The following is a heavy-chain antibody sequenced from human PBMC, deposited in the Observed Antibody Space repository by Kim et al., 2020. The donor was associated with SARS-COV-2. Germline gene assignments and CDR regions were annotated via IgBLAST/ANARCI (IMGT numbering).Heavy chain of an antibody. V-gene: IGHV3-9*01. CDR2: ISWNSGSI. J-gene: IGHJ5*02. CDR1: GFTFDDYA. D-gene: IGHD3-9*01. Sequence: GGSLRLSCAASGFTFDDYAMHWVRQAPGKGLEWVSGISWNSGSIGYADSVKGRFTISRDNAKNSLYLQMNSLRAEDTALYYCAINFDWFNWFDPWGQGTLVTVSS. CDR3: AINFDWFNWFDP.